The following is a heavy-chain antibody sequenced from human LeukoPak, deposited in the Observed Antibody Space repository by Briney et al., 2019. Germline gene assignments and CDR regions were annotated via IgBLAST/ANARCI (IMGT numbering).Heavy chain of an antibody. CDR2: IYYSGST. Sequence: SETLSLTCTVSGGSISSYYWSWIRQPPGRELEWIGYIYYSGSTNYNPSLKSRVSISVDTSESQFSLILRSVTAADTAVYYCARLDFRDGDYVFWYWGQGTLVTVSS. J-gene: IGHJ4*02. V-gene: IGHV4-59*08. D-gene: IGHD4-17*01. CDR3: ARLDFRDGDYVFWY. CDR1: GGSISSYY.